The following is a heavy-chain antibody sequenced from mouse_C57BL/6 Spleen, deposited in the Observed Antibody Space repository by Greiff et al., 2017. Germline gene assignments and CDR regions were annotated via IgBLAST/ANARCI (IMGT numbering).Heavy chain of an antibody. V-gene: IGHV7-3*01. Sequence: EVKLMESGGGLVQPGGSLSLSCAASGFTFTDYYMSWVRQPPGKALEWLGFIRYKANGYTTEYSASVKGRFTISRDNSQSNLYLQMNALRAEDSGTYYCARGGVFDYWGQGTTLTVSS. CDR2: IRYKANGYTT. CDR1: GFTFTDYY. J-gene: IGHJ2*01. CDR3: ARGGVFDY.